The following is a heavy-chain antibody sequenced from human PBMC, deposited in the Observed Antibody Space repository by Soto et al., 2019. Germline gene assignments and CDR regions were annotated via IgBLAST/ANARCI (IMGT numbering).Heavy chain of an antibody. V-gene: IGHV3-53*01. CDR3: ARSYSTGLNWLDP. Sequence: EVQLVESGGGLIQPGGSLRLSCAASGFTLSANYMSWVRQAPGKGLEWVSVIYSGDSTYYADSVKGRFTISRDNSKNTLFFQMNSLRAEDTAVYYCARSYSTGLNWLDPWGQGTLVSVSS. D-gene: IGHD2-8*02. J-gene: IGHJ5*02. CDR1: GFTLSANY. CDR2: IYSGDST.